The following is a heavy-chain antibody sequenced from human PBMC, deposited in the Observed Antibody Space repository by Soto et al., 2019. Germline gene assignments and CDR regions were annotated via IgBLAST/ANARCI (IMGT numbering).Heavy chain of an antibody. J-gene: IGHJ6*02. V-gene: IGHV3-48*03. D-gene: IGHD6-13*01. CDR3: ARDRIAAPIGLYYYYGMDV. CDR2: ISSSGSTI. CDR1: GFTFSSYE. Sequence: PGGSLRLSCAASGFTFSSYEMNWVRQAPGKGLEWVSYISSSGSTIYYADSVKGRFTISRDNAKNSLYLQMNSLRAEDTAVYYCARDRIAAPIGLYYYYGMDVWGQVTTVTVSS.